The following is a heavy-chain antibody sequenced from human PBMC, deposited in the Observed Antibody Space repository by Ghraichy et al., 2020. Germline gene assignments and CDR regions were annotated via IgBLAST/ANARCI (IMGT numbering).Heavy chain of an antibody. J-gene: IGHJ4*02. V-gene: IGHV3-48*02. CDR3: ARDRQATVTPFDY. CDR2: ISASDTTI. CDR1: GFTFSTYS. D-gene: IGHD4-17*01. Sequence: GGSLRLSCAASGFTFSTYSMNWVRQAPGKGLEWVSYISASDTTIYYADSVKGRFTISRDNAKNSLYLQMNSPRDEDTAVYYCARDRQATVTPFDYWGQGTLVTVSS.